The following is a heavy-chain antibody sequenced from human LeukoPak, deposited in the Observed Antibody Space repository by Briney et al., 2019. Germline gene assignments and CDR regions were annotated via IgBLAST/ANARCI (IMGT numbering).Heavy chain of an antibody. D-gene: IGHD4-23*01. CDR1: GFTFSSYG. V-gene: IGHV3-9*01. CDR3: AKDYYGGGFDY. J-gene: IGHJ4*02. CDR2: ISWNSGSI. Sequence: GGSLRLSCAASGFTFSSYGMTWVRQAPGKGLEWVSGISWNSGSIGYADSVKGRFTISRDNAKNSLYLQMNSLRAEDTALYYCAKDYYGGGFDYWGQGTLVTVSS.